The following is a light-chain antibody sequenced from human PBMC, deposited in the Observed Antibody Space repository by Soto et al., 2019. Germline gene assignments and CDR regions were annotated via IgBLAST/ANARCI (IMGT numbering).Light chain of an antibody. V-gene: IGLV1-44*01. CDR3: ATWDDSLPAV. J-gene: IGLJ2*01. Sequence: QPVLTQPPSASTTPGQKVTISCSGSNANIGNNKVNWYQQLPGTAPKLLIYSSNQRPSGVPDRFSGSKAGTSASLAISGLQSEDEADYYCATWDDSLPAVFGGGTKLTVL. CDR2: SSN. CDR1: NANIGNNK.